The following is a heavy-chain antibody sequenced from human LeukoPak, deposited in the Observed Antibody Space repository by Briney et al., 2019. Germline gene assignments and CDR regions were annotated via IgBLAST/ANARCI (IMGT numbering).Heavy chain of an antibody. Sequence: SETLSLTCTVSGGSISSGDYYWSWIRQPPGKGLEWIGYIYYSGSTYYNPSLKSRVTISVDTSKNQFPLKLSSVTAADTAVYYCASTVTTAGWFDPWGQGTLVTVSS. J-gene: IGHJ5*02. CDR3: ASTVTTAGWFDP. V-gene: IGHV4-30-4*01. CDR2: IYYSGST. D-gene: IGHD4-17*01. CDR1: GGSISSGDYY.